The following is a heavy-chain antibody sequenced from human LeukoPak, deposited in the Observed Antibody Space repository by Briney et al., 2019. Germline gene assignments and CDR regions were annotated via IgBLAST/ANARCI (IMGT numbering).Heavy chain of an antibody. CDR1: GFIFSNYW. J-gene: IGHJ4*02. V-gene: IGHV3-7*01. Sequence: GGSLRLSCAVSGFIFSNYWMSWVRQAPGKGLEWVATIKIDGSEIYYVDSVRGRFTISRDNVGNSLYLQMHSLRGEDTAVYYCAREGTLRAHWDPFDYWGQGTLVTVSS. D-gene: IGHD7-27*01. CDR2: IKIDGSEI. CDR3: AREGTLRAHWDPFDY.